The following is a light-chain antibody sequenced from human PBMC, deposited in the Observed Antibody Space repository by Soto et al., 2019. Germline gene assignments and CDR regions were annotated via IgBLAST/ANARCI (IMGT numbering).Light chain of an antibody. CDR2: GAS. CDR1: QSVSSSF. J-gene: IGKJ5*01. Sequence: TQSPSTLSVSSVGRATLSCRASQSVSSSFLTWYQQKPGQAPRLLIYGASSRATGIPDRFSGSGSGTDFTLTISRLEPEDFAVYYCQQYGSSPSITFGQGTRLEIK. CDR3: QQYGSSPSIT. V-gene: IGKV3-20*01.